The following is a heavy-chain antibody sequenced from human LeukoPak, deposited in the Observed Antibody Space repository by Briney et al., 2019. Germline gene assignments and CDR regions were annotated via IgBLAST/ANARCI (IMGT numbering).Heavy chain of an antibody. CDR1: GGSISGYF. V-gene: IGHV4-4*07. D-gene: IGHD3-10*01. CDR3: ARRGSASYYYDY. J-gene: IGHJ4*02. CDR2: IYSSGTT. Sequence: SETLSLTCTVSGGSISGYFWNWIRQPVGKRLEWIGRIYSSGTTNYHPSLRSRVTMSVDTSKNQFSLKLSSVTAADTAVYYCARRGSASYYYDYWGQGTLVTVSS.